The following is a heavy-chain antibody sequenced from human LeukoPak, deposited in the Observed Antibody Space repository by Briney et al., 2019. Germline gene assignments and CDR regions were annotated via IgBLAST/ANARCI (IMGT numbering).Heavy chain of an antibody. V-gene: IGHV5-51*01. CDR3: ARTMVRGVITSSFDF. CDR1: GYSFTSYW. Sequence: SLSISCKGSGYSFTSYWIGWVRQMPGKGLEWMGIIYPSDSDTRYSHSFQGQVTISADKSISTAYLQWSSLKASDTAMYYCARTMVRGVITSSFDFWGQGTLVIASS. CDR2: IYPSDSDT. D-gene: IGHD3-10*01. J-gene: IGHJ4*02.